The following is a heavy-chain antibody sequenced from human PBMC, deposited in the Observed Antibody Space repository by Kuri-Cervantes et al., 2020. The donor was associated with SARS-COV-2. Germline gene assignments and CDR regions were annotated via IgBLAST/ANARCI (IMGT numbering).Heavy chain of an antibody. V-gene: IGHV1-69*10. CDR2: ILPILGIV. CDR1: GGIISSYA. CDR3: ATDSLTALWDDAFDI. Sequence: SVKVSCKAPGGIISSYATSWVRQAPGQGLEWMGGILPILGIVDYAQKFQGRLTITADKSTSTAYMELSSLRSEDTAVYYCATDSLTALWDDAFDIWGQGTMVTVSS. D-gene: IGHD1-26*01. J-gene: IGHJ3*02.